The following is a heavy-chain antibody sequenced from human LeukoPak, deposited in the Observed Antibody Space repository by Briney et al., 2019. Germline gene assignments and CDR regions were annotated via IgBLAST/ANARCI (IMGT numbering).Heavy chain of an antibody. D-gene: IGHD3-10*01. CDR2: IYYSGST. Sequence: SGTLSLTRTVSGGSLSIGSYYWGWARQPPGKGLEWVGYIYYSGSTNYNPPCKGRVPISEDTSKNQFFLKLSPVTVPDTAGYYWSSYYCGSGSYNWFDSWGQGTLVTVSS. CDR1: GGSLSIGSYY. CDR3: SSYYCGSGSYNWFDS. J-gene: IGHJ5*01. V-gene: IGHV4-61*01.